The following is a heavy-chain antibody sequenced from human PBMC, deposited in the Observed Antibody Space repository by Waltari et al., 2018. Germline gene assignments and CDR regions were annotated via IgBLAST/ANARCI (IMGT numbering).Heavy chain of an antibody. Sequence: QLQLQESGPGLVKPSETLSLTCTVSGGSIRSSSYYWGWIRQPPGKGLEWIGSIYYSGSTYYNPSLKSRVTISVDTSKNQFSLKLSSVTAADTAVYYCARGPRQLVRHWFDPWGQGTLVTVSS. V-gene: IGHV4-39*01. J-gene: IGHJ5*02. CDR2: IYYSGST. D-gene: IGHD6-13*01. CDR1: GGSIRSSSYY. CDR3: ARGPRQLVRHWFDP.